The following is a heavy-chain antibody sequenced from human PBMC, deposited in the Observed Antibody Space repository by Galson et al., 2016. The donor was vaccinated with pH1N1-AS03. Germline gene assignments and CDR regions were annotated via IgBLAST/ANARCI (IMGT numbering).Heavy chain of an antibody. CDR3: ARRPTGLDY. CDR2: IILGRCNDCIHGENT. V-gene: IGHV4-34*12. CDR1: GGSISSGDYY. Sequence: TLSLTCSVSGGSISSGDYYWNWIRQPPGKGLEWIGEIILGRCNDCIHGENTKYAPSLKSRVTISIDTSKNQLSLKLTSVTAADTAVYYCARRPTGLDYWGQGSLVTVSS. J-gene: IGHJ4*02.